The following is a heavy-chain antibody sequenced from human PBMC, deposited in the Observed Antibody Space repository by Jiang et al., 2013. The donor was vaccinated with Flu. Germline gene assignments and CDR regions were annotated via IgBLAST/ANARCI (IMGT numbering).Heavy chain of an antibody. Sequence: QTLSLTCAISGDSVSSNSGAWSWIRQSPSRGLEWLGRTFYRSKWYNDYAVSVKSRITINPDTSKNQFSLQLNSVTPEDTAVYYCARDMGGDPYNYYYGMDVWGQGTTVIVSS. J-gene: IGHJ6*02. CDR2: TFYRSKWYN. D-gene: IGHD2-21*01. V-gene: IGHV6-1*01. CDR1: GDSVSSNSGA. CDR3: ARDMGGDPYNYYYGMDV.